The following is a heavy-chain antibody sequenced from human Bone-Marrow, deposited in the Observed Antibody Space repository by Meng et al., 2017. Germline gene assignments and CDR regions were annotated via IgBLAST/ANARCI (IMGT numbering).Heavy chain of an antibody. Sequence: QVPRVLSGAEVKKPGSSVQVSCQTSGGSFSSFGFNWVRQAPGQGLEWMGRLIPFFDTPNYAQKFQGRLTITKDEATRTAYMGLSSLTSEDTAVYYCASPSSGWFYFHYWGQGTLVTVSS. V-gene: IGHV1-69*05. CDR1: GGSFSSFG. D-gene: IGHD6-19*01. CDR2: LIPFFDTP. CDR3: ASPSSGWFYFHY. J-gene: IGHJ4*01.